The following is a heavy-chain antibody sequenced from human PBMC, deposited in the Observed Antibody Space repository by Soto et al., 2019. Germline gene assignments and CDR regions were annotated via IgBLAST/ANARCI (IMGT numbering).Heavy chain of an antibody. J-gene: IGHJ5*02. CDR3: ARLSGWFDP. CDR2: IYYSGST. V-gene: IGHV4-61*05. CDR1: GGSISSSSYY. Sequence: PSETLSLTCTVSGGSISSSSYYWGWIRQPPGKGLEWIGYIYYSGSTNYNPSLKSRVTISVDTSKNQFSLKLSSVTAADTAVYYCARLSGWFDPWGQGTLVTVSS.